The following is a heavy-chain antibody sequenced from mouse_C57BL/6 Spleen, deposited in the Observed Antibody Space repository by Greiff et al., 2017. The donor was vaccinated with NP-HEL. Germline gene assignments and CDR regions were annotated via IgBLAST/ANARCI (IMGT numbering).Heavy chain of an antibody. Sequence: VQLQQSGAELVKPGASVKLSCTVSGFYIKDYYMHWVKQRTEQGLEWIGRREHEDGETKYAPKLQGKVSITADTSSNTAYLQVSSQTSEDTAVYYCARGVVTYAMDYWGQGTSVTVSS. J-gene: IGHJ4*01. CDR2: REHEDGET. D-gene: IGHD2-3*01. CDR1: GFYIKDYY. CDR3: ARGVVTYAMDY. V-gene: IGHV14-2*01.